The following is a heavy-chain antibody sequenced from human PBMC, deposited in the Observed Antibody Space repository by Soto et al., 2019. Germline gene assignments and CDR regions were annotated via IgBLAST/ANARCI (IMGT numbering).Heavy chain of an antibody. Sequence: PSETLSLTCTFSGGSISSSSYYWGWIRQPPGKGLEWIGSIYYSGSTYYNPSLKNRVTKSVDTPKNQFSLKLSSVNAADTAVYYCGRIRMVRYCFDYWGQGTLVTVSS. D-gene: IGHD3-10*01. CDR2: IYYSGST. CDR1: GGSISSSSYY. V-gene: IGHV4-39*01. CDR3: GRIRMVRYCFDY. J-gene: IGHJ4*02.